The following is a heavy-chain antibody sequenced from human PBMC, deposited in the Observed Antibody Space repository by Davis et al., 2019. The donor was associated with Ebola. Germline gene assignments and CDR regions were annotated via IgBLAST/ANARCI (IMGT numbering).Heavy chain of an antibody. CDR2: IYPGDSNT. V-gene: IGHV5-51*01. D-gene: IGHD6-6*01. CDR1: GYSFTNYW. Sequence: GESLKISCKGSGYSFTNYWIGWVRQMPGKGLEWMGIIYPGDSNTRYSPSFQGHVTMSADKSINTAYLQWNNLKASDTAIYYCARHRGLAGRQRNSGMDVWGQGTTVIVSS. CDR3: ARHRGLAGRQRNSGMDV. J-gene: IGHJ6*02.